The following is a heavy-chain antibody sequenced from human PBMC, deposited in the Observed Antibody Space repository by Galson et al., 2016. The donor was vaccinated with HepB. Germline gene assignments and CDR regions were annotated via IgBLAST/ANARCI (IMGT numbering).Heavy chain of an antibody. J-gene: IGHJ6*03. D-gene: IGHD2-8*02. CDR1: GYTFTDYYF. CDR3: ARDKGEAGGQHYFYMDV. Sequence: KVSCKASGYTFTDYYFMYWVRQAPGQGLEWIGRINPNTGDTNYAQKFQGRVTMTRDTSISTAYMDLTRLTDEDTAVYYCARDKGEAGGQHYFYMDVWGKGTTVTVSS. V-gene: IGHV1-2*06. CDR2: INPNTGDT.